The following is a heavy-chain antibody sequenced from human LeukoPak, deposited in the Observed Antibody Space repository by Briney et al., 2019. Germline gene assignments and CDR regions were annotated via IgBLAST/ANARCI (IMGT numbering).Heavy chain of an antibody. J-gene: IGHJ2*01. D-gene: IGHD3-22*01. V-gene: IGHV1-18*01. CDR1: GYTFTSYG. Sequence: ASVKVSCKASGYTFTSYGISWVRQAPGQGLEWMGWISAYNGNTNYAQKLQGRVTKTTDTSTSTAYMELRSLRSDDTAVYYCARRYYYDSSGYPAPESTNWYFDLWGRGTLVTVSS. CDR3: ARRYYYDSSGYPAPESTNWYFDL. CDR2: ISAYNGNT.